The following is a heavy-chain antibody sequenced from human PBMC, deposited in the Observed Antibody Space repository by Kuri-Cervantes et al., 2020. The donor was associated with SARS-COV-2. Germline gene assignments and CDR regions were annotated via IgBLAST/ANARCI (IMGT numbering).Heavy chain of an antibody. CDR3: ARAVKRFDY. V-gene: IGHV4-34*01. CDR2: INHSGST. D-gene: IGHD2/OR15-2a*01. CDR1: SGSFSGYY. J-gene: IGHJ4*02. Sequence: GSLRLSCAVYSGSFSGYYWSWIRQPPGKGLEWIGEINHSGSTNYNPSLKSRVTISVDTSKNQFSLKLSSVTAADTAVYYCARAVKRFDYWGQGTLVTVSS.